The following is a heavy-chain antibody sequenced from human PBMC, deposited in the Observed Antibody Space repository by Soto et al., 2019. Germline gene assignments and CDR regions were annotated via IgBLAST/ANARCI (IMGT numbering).Heavy chain of an antibody. CDR2: ISGSGEKT. CDR1: GFKFSSYA. J-gene: IGHJ6*02. Sequence: EVQLFESGGGLVQPGGSLRLSCKASGFKFSSYAMSWVRQAPGKGLEWVSSISGSGEKTFYADSVKGRFTFSRDNSKNTLYLEMNSLRPEDAAVYYCAKDFKVSGGFYGSLNYYYGMDVWGQGTAVTVSS. D-gene: IGHD3-10*01. CDR3: AKDFKVSGGFYGSLNYYYGMDV. V-gene: IGHV3-23*01.